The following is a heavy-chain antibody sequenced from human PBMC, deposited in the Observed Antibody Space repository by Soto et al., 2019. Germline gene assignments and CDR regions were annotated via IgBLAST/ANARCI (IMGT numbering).Heavy chain of an antibody. V-gene: IGHV3-74*01. Sequence: GGSLRLSCACSGFTFSSYSMHWIRQAPGKGLVWVSRINNDGSSTDYADSVKGRFTTSRDNTKNTLYLQMNSLRAEDTALYYCANWGSTWELGVDYWGQGTLVTVSS. CDR3: ANWGSTWELGVDY. CDR1: GFTFSSYS. J-gene: IGHJ4*02. D-gene: IGHD1-26*01. CDR2: INNDGSST.